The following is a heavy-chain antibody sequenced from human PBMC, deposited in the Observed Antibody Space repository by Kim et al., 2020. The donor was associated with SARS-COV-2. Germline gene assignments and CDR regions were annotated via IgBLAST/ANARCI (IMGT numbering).Heavy chain of an antibody. CDR2: IKQDGSEK. J-gene: IGHJ6*02. CDR3: ARGRNGAAPGFFYYYGMDV. V-gene: IGHV3-7*01. CDR1: GFIFSSYW. Sequence: GGSLRLSCAASGFIFSSYWMSWVRQVPGKGLEWVANIKQDGSEKYYVDSVKGRFTISRDNAENSLYLQMNSLRAEDTAVYYCARGRNGAAPGFFYYYGMDVWGHGTTVTVSS. D-gene: IGHD6-13*01.